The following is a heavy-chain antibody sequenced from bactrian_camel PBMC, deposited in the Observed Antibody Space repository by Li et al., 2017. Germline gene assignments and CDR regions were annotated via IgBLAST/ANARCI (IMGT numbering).Heavy chain of an antibody. J-gene: IGHJ4*01. CDR3: AADVEDAGGALHVGAECGWFEHNF. CDR2: FGPDGRV. Sequence: VQLVESGGGSVQAGGTLRLSCAFSGYTGCTYLISWYRQAPEKERTFVAGFGPDGRVDYADSVKARFTISRDNAKNTVYLQMNNLKPEDTGMYHCAADVEDAGGALHVGAECGWFEHNFWGQGTQVTVS. D-gene: IGHD1*01. V-gene: IGHV3S53*01. CDR1: GYTGCTYL.